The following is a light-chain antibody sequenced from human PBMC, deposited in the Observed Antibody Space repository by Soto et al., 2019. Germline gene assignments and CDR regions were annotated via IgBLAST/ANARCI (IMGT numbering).Light chain of an antibody. J-gene: IGKJ4*01. V-gene: IGKV3-11*01. CDR2: DAS. CDR3: QQRSDWPST. Sequence: EIVLTQSPATPSLSPGERATLSCRASQSVGGSYLAWYQQKPGQVPRLLIYDASTRAPGIPDRFSGSGSGTDFTLTISSLQPEDFAVYYCQQRSDWPSTFGGGTKVEIK. CDR1: QSVGGSY.